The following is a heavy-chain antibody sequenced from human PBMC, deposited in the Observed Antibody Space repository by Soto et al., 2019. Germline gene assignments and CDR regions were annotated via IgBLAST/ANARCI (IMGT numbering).Heavy chain of an antibody. CDR3: AKLPIFGVVTSPYFDY. Sequence: GGSLRLSCASSGVTFSSYAMSGVRQAPGKGLEWVSAISGSGGSTYYADSVKGRFTISRDNSKNTLYLQMNSLRAEDTAVNYCAKLPIFGVVTSPYFDYWGQGTLVTVSS. V-gene: IGHV3-23*01. CDR1: GVTFSSYA. J-gene: IGHJ4*02. D-gene: IGHD3-3*01. CDR2: ISGSGGST.